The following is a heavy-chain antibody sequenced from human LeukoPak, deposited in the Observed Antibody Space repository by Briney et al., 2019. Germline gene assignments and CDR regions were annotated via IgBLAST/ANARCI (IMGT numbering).Heavy chain of an antibody. J-gene: IGHJ3*02. D-gene: IGHD4-23*01. CDR3: ARAPLHYGGNSWGAFDI. Sequence: ASVKVSCKASGGTFSSYAIVWVRQAPGHGLEWMGRIIPIFGTANYAQKFQGRVTITTDESTSTAYMELSSLRSEDTAVYYCARAPLHYGGNSWGAFDIWGQGTMVTVSS. CDR2: IIPIFGTA. CDR1: GGTFSSYA. V-gene: IGHV1-69*05.